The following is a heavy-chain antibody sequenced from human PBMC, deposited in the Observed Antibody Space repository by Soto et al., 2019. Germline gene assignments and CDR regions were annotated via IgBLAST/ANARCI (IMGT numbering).Heavy chain of an antibody. CDR1: GGSMGSSRYF. V-gene: IGHV4-39*01. J-gene: IGHJ4*02. CDR2: IYYSGDT. CDR3: ATPLLYCPNGICFDL. Sequence: QLQLQESGPGQVKPSETLSLSCTVSGGSMGSSRYFCGWMRQPPGKGLEWLGTIYYSGDTLYNPSLKSRVTMSIDTYKNQVSVKLSSMTAADTAVYYCATPLLYCPNGICFDLWRQGTLVTVSS. D-gene: IGHD2-8*01.